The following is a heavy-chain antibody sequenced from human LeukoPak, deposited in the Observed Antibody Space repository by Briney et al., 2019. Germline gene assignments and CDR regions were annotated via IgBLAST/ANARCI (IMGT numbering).Heavy chain of an antibody. V-gene: IGHV1-69*05. Sequence: ASVKVSCKASGGTFSSYTISWVRQAPGQGLEWMGGIIPIFGTANYAQKFQGRVTITTDESTSTAYMELSSLRSEDTAVYYCARVACSSTSCYLGWYFDLWGRGTLVTVSS. CDR1: GGTFSSYT. D-gene: IGHD2-2*01. CDR3: ARVACSSTSCYLGWYFDL. J-gene: IGHJ2*01. CDR2: IIPIFGTA.